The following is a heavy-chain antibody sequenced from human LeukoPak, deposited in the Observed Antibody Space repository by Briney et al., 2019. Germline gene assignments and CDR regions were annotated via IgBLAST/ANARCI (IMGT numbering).Heavy chain of an antibody. V-gene: IGHV1-69*06. CDR1: GGTFSSYA. CDR2: IIPIFGTA. Sequence: VKXSCKASGGTFSSYAISWVRQAPGQGLEWMGGIIPIFGTANYAQKFQGRVTITADKSTSTAYMELSSLRSEDTAVYYCARVPVVPAAIGLWYFDLWGRGTLVTVSS. J-gene: IGHJ2*01. D-gene: IGHD2-2*02. CDR3: ARVPVVPAAIGLWYFDL.